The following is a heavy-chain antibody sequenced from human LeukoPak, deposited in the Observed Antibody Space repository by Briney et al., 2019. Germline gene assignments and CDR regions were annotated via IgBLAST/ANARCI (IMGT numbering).Heavy chain of an antibody. V-gene: IGHV4-59*01. CDR1: GGSISSYY. Sequence: SETLSLTCTVSGGSISSYYWSWIRQAPGKGLEWIGYIYYSGSTNYNPSLKSRVTISVDTSKDQFSLKLSSVTAADTAVYYCARGDGSGYDYYGMDVWGKGTTVTVSS. CDR2: IYYSGST. J-gene: IGHJ6*04. D-gene: IGHD1-14*01. CDR3: ARGDGSGYDYYGMDV.